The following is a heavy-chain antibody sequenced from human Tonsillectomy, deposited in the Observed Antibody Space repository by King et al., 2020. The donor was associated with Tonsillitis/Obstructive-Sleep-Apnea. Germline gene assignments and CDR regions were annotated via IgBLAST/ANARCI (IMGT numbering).Heavy chain of an antibody. J-gene: IGHJ3*02. D-gene: IGHD3-10*01. V-gene: IGHV2-5*02. Sequence: TLKESGPTLVKPPQTLTLTCTFSGFSLSTGGVGVGWIRQPPGQALEWLALIYWDDDKRYSPSLKSRLTITKDTSKNQVVLTMTNMDPVDTATYYCARGSYDSDAFDIWGQGTMVTVSS. CDR1: GFSLSTGGVG. CDR3: ARGSYDSDAFDI. CDR2: IYWDDDK.